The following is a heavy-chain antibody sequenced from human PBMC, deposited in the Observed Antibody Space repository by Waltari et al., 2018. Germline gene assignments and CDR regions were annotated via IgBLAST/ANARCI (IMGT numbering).Heavy chain of an antibody. D-gene: IGHD3-3*01. J-gene: IGHJ3*02. CDR2: IYSGGSST. Sequence: EVQLLESGGGLVQPGGSLRLSCAASGFTFSSYAMSWVRPAPGKGLGWVSVIYSGGSSTYYADSVKGRFTISRDNSKNTLYLQMNSLRAEDTAVYYCAKDRRVYYDFWSDAFDIWGQGTMVTVSS. CDR1: GFTFSSYA. V-gene: IGHV3-23*03. CDR3: AKDRRVYYDFWSDAFDI.